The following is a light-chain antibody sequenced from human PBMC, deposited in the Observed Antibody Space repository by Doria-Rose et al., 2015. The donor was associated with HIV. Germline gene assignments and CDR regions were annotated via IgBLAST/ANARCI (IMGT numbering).Light chain of an antibody. CDR2: GNT. CDR3: QSYDSRLSVYV. CDR1: SSSIGAGFD. V-gene: IGLV1-40*02. J-gene: IGLJ1*01. Sequence: QSVVTQPPSVSGAPGQRVAISCTGSSSSIGAGFDVNWYQQFPGTAPKLLIHGNTNRPSGVPDRFPGSKSGTSASLATSGLRAEDEADYYCQSYDSRLSVYVFGTGTKVTVL.